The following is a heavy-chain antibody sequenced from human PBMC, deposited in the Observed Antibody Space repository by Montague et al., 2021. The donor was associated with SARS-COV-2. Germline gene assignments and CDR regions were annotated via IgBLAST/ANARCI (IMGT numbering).Heavy chain of an antibody. D-gene: IGHD4-17*01. J-gene: IGHJ6*02. V-gene: IGHV3-48*03. Sequence: SLRLPGAASGFTFSRYEMNWVRQAPGKGLEWLSYISRSGDLLYYADSVXGLFTISRDNAKRSLYLQMTSLRAEDTAVYYCARHYGDYFYDYYGMDVWGQGTTVTVSS. CDR2: ISRSGDLL. CDR1: GFTFSRYE. CDR3: ARHYGDYFYDYYGMDV.